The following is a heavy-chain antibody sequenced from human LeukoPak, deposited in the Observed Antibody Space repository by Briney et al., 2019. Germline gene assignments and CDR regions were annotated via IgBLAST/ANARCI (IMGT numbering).Heavy chain of an antibody. V-gene: IGHV3-30*01. CDR1: GFTFSSYA. J-gene: IGHJ3*02. CDR2: LSYDGSNK. CDR3: ARAVSAGSGYGAFDI. D-gene: IGHD3-22*01. Sequence: GGSLRLSCAVSGFTFSSYAMHWVRQAPGKGLEWVAVLSYDGSNKYYADSVKGRFTISRDNSKNTLYLQMNSLRAEDTAVYYCARAVSAGSGYGAFDIWGQGTMVTVSS.